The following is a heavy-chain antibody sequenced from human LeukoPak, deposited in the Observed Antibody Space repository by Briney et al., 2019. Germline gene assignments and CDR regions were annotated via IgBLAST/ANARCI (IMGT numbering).Heavy chain of an antibody. J-gene: IGHJ4*02. Sequence: SETLSLTCTVSGYSISSGYYWVWIRQPPGKGLEWIGSIYHSGITFYNPSLKSRVTISVDTSKNQFSLKLSSVTAADTAVYYCVRGGGVGAPNFDYWGQGTLVTVSS. V-gene: IGHV4-38-2*02. D-gene: IGHD1-26*01. CDR2: IYHSGIT. CDR1: GYSISSGYY. CDR3: VRGGGVGAPNFDY.